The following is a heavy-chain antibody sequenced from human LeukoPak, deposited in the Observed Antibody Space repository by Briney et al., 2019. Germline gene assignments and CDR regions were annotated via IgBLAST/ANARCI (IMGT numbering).Heavy chain of an antibody. CDR3: TTWVGAHFDF. D-gene: IGHD1-26*01. Sequence: GESLRLSCAASGFTFSNYAMHWVRQAPGKGLEWVSTIDGPTFRTHYADSVMGRFTISRDNSKNTLYLQMNSLRAEDAAVYFCTTWVGAHFDFWGQGTLVTVPS. V-gene: IGHV3-23*01. CDR1: GFTFSNYA. CDR2: IDGPTFRT. J-gene: IGHJ4*02.